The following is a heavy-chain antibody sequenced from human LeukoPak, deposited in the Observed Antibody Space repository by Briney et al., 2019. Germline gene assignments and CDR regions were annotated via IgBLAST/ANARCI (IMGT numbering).Heavy chain of an antibody. CDR3: TTDVGRDYVWGSYDAFYS. CDR1: VFTHSNAW. J-gene: IGHJ3*02. D-gene: IGHD3-16*01. CDR2: IKNKSGGGKT. Sequence: GGSLRLSRASSVFTHSNAWMSWVRQAPGKGLEWVVRIKNKSGGGKTDYAANVKVRITSSRDESKITLYLQMNRLKTEDAAVYDCTTDVGRDYVWGSYDAFYSWGQGTMVTVSS. V-gene: IGHV3-15*01.